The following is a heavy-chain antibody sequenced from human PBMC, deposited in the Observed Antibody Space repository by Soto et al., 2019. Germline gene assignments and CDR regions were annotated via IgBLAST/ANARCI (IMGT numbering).Heavy chain of an antibody. Sequence: QVQLVQSGAEVKKPGASVKVSCRASGYTFTNYYMHWVRQAPGQGLEWMGIIKPTGGETTYAQKFLGRATMTRDTSTGTLYMELSSLRSEDTAVYYCARGGDIVVVTAPLDHWGQVTLVTVSS. CDR3: ARGGDIVVVTAPLDH. CDR1: GYTFTNYY. D-gene: IGHD2-21*02. V-gene: IGHV1-46*01. J-gene: IGHJ5*02. CDR2: IKPTGGET.